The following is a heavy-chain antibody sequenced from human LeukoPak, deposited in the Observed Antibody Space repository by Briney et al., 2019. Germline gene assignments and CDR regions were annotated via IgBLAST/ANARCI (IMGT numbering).Heavy chain of an antibody. CDR2: IYFSGST. Sequence: SETLSLTCTVSGGSISSSSYSWGWIRQPPGQGLEWIATIYFSGSTYYNPSLKSRVTLSVDTSKNQFSLKLTSVTAADTAVYYCARHNPGPVGTYGMEVWGQGTTVTVSS. CDR1: GGSISSSSYS. CDR3: ARHNPGPVGTYGMEV. V-gene: IGHV4-39*01. J-gene: IGHJ6*02. D-gene: IGHD7-27*01.